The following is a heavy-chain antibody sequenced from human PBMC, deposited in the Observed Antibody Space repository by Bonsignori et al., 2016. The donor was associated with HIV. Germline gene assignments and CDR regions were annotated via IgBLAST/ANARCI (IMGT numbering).Heavy chain of an antibody. CDR1: GGSISSYY. CDR2: IYTSGST. CDR3: ARDGGAYCSSTSPCSFSYYYYYYMDV. Sequence: SETLSLTCTVSGGSISSYYWSWIRQPAGKGLEWIGRIYTSGSTNYNPSLKSRVTMSVDTSKNQFSLKLSSVTAADTAVYYCARDGGAYCSSTSPCSFSYYYYYYMDVWGKGTTVTVSS. J-gene: IGHJ6*03. D-gene: IGHD2-2*01. V-gene: IGHV4-4*07.